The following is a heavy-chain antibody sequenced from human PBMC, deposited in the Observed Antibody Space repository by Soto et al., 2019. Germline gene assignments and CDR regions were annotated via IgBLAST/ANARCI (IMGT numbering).Heavy chain of an antibody. Sequence: GGSLRLSCAASGFPCSSYSMNWVRQAPGKGLEWVSSISSSSSYIYYADSVKGRFTISRDNAKNSLYLQMNSLRAEDTAVYYCARTYCSSTSCYPRMDVWGKGTTVTVSS. J-gene: IGHJ6*04. CDR1: GFPCSSYS. CDR3: ARTYCSSTSCYPRMDV. CDR2: ISSSSSYI. D-gene: IGHD2-2*01. V-gene: IGHV3-21*01.